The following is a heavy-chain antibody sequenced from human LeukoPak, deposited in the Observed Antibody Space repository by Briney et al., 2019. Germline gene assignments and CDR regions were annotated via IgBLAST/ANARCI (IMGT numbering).Heavy chain of an antibody. CDR1: GFTFSSYW. CDR3: ARSASIAAGADMDV. D-gene: IGHD6-6*01. V-gene: IGHV3-7*01. Sequence: GGSLRLSCAASGFTFSSYWMSWVRQAPGKGLEWVANIKQDGSEKYYVDSVKGRFAISRDNARNSLYLQMNSLRAEDTAVYYCARSASIAAGADMDVWGKGTTVTVSS. CDR2: IKQDGSEK. J-gene: IGHJ6*03.